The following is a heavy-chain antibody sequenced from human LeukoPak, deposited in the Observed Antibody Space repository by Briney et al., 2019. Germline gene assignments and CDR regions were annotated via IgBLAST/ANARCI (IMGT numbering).Heavy chain of an antibody. CDR1: GGSISSGGYY. D-gene: IGHD1-26*01. Sequence: SQTLSLTCTVSGGSISSGGYYWGWLRQPPGKGLEWIGYIYHSGSTYYNPSLKSRVTISVDRSKNQFSLKLSSVTAADTAVYYCARGSGSYHHLDYWGQGTLVTVSS. CDR2: IYHSGST. J-gene: IGHJ4*02. V-gene: IGHV4-30-2*01. CDR3: ARGSGSYHHLDY.